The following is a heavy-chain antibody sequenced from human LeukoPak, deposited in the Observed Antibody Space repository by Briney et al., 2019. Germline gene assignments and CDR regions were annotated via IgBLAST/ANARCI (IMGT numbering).Heavy chain of an antibody. Sequence: PSETLFLTCAVSGGSVRSDHWSWLRQPPGKGLEWLGYISDSGTTNYNPSLKGRLTISVDTSKNQFSLRLTSVTAADTAVYFCARVDILTGYYNNFDPWGQGTLVTVSS. V-gene: IGHV4-59*08. CDR3: ARVDILTGYYNNFDP. CDR1: GGSVRSDH. D-gene: IGHD3-9*01. CDR2: ISDSGTT. J-gene: IGHJ5*02.